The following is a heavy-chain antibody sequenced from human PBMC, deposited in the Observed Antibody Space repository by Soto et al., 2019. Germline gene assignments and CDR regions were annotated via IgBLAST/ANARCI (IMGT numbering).Heavy chain of an antibody. J-gene: IGHJ4*02. CDR1: GGSISSGGYY. Sequence: SETLSLTCTVSGGSISSGGYYWSWIRQHPGKGLEWIGYIYYSGSTYYNPSLKSRVTISVDTSKNQFSLKLSSVTAADTAVYYCARECGSTSCYDPLHYWGQGTLVTVSS. V-gene: IGHV4-31*03. CDR2: IYYSGST. CDR3: ARECGSTSCYDPLHY. D-gene: IGHD2-2*01.